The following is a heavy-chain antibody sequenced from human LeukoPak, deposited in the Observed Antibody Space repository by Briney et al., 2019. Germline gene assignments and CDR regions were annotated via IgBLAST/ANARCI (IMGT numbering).Heavy chain of an antibody. CDR2: INKDGSQK. CDR3: ASGGGYLVDY. D-gene: IGHD5-18*01. V-gene: IGHV3-7*01. Sequence: PGGSLRLSCGASGITFSNYYMTWVRQAPGKGLEWVANINKDGSQKHYVDSVRGRFTISRDDAKKSLYLEMNNLRADDTAVYYCASGGGYLVDYWGQGTLVTVSS. CDR1: GITFSNYY. J-gene: IGHJ4*02.